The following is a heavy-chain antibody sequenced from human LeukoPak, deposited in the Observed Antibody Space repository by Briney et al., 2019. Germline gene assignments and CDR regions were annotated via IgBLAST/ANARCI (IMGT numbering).Heavy chain of an antibody. Sequence: PSQTLSLTCTVSGGSISSGGYYWSWIRQPPGKGLEWIGYIYYSGSTNYNPSLKSRVTISVDTSKNQFSLKLSSVTAADTAVYYCARLMVRGVITSPVDYWGQGTLVTVSS. CDR1: GGSISSGGYY. D-gene: IGHD3-10*01. J-gene: IGHJ4*02. CDR2: IYYSGST. CDR3: ARLMVRGVITSPVDY. V-gene: IGHV4-61*08.